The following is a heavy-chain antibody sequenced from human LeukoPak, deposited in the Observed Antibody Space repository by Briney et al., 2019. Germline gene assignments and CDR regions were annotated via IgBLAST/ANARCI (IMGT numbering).Heavy chain of an antibody. J-gene: IGHJ3*02. Sequence: ASVKVSCKASGYTFTGYYMHWVRQAPGQGLEWMVRINPNSRGTNYAQKFQGRVTMTRDTSISTAYMELSRLRSDDTAVYYCARDYCGPLTRYPGTYCTNKAFDIWGQGTMVTVSS. CDR1: GYTFTGYY. CDR2: INPNSRGT. CDR3: ARDYCGPLTRYPGTYCTNKAFDI. D-gene: IGHD2-8*01. V-gene: IGHV1-2*06.